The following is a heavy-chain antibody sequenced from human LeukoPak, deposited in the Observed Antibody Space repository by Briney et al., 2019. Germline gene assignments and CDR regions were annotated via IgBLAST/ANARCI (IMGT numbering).Heavy chain of an antibody. J-gene: IGHJ4*02. V-gene: IGHV3-23*01. CDR1: GFTVSSNY. CDR3: AKGRTLIDY. D-gene: IGHD1-14*01. CDR2: ISGSGGST. Sequence: GGSLRLSCAASGFTVSSNYMSWVRQAPGKGLEWVSAISGSGGSTYYANSVKGRFTISRDNSKNTLYPQMNSLRAEDTAVYYCAKGRTLIDYWGQGTLVTVSS.